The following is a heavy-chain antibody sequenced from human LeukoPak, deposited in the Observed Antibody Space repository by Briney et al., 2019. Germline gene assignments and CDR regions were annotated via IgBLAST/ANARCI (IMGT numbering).Heavy chain of an antibody. D-gene: IGHD3-3*01. Sequence: SETLSLTCAVYGGSFSGYYWSWIRQPPGKGLEWIGEINHSGSTNYNPSLKSRVTISVDTSKNQFSLKLSSVTAADTAVYYCARERKNDFWSGYLPGAYGMDVWGQGTTVTVSS. J-gene: IGHJ6*02. V-gene: IGHV4-34*01. CDR3: ARERKNDFWSGYLPGAYGMDV. CDR2: INHSGST. CDR1: GGSFSGYY.